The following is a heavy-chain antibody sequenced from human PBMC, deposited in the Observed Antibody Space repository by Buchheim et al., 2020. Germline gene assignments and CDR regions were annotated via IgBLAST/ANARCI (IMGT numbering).Heavy chain of an antibody. Sequence: QLQLQESGPGLVKPSETLSLTCTVSGGSISSSSYYWGWIRQPPGKGLEWIGSIYYSGSTYYNPSLNSRVTISVGTSQNQFSLKLSSVTAADTAVYYCASTSLRGAFDYWGQGTL. CDR2: IYYSGST. V-gene: IGHV4-39*01. CDR1: GGSISSSSYY. D-gene: IGHD3-16*01. J-gene: IGHJ4*02. CDR3: ASTSLRGAFDY.